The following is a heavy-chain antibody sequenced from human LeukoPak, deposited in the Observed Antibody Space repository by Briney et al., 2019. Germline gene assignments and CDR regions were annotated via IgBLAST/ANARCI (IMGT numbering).Heavy chain of an antibody. J-gene: IGHJ4*02. Sequence: PSETLSLTCTVSGGSISNYYWSWIRQPPGKGLEWIAYIYYSGSTNYNPSLKGRITISVDTSKNQFSLKLSSVTAADTAVYHCARAYVDIVSTYPRFYLDSWGQGALVTVSS. V-gene: IGHV4-59*01. CDR1: GGSISNYY. D-gene: IGHD5/OR15-5a*01. CDR3: ARAYVDIVSTYPRFYLDS. CDR2: IYYSGST.